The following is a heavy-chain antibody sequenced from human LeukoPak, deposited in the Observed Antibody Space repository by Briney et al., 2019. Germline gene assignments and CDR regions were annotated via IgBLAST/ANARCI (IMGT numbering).Heavy chain of an antibody. V-gene: IGHV4-61*01. J-gene: IGHJ5*02. D-gene: IGHD2-15*01. Sequence: PSETLSLTCTVSGGSVSSSSFYWSWIRRPPGKGLEWIGYISYSGSTNYNPSLKSRVTMSLDTSKNQFSLKLSSVTAADTAVYYCARQGWWFDPWGQGTLVTVSS. CDR1: GGSVSSSSFY. CDR2: ISYSGST. CDR3: ARQGWWFDP.